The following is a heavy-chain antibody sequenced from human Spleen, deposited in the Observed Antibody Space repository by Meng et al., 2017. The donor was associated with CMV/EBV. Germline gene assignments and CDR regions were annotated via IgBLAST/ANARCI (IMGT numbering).Heavy chain of an antibody. J-gene: IGHJ4*02. D-gene: IGHD2-15*01. V-gene: IGHV2-5*01. CDR2: IYWHDDK. CDR3: AHTTYCGDGNCFFDY. Sequence: SGPTLVKPTQTLTLSCAFSGFSLSTPAVGVGWIRQPPGKALEWLTLIYWHDDKRYRPSLKSRLTITKDTSKNQVVLTMTNMDSVDTGTYYCAHTTYCGDGNCFFDYWGQGTLVTVSS. CDR1: GFSLSTPAVG.